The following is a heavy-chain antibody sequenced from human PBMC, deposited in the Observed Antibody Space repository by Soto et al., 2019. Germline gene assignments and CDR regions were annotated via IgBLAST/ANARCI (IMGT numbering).Heavy chain of an antibody. CDR2: IYYSGST. V-gene: IGHV4-39*01. J-gene: IGHJ6*02. CDR1: GDSISNSRFY. D-gene: IGHD3-10*01. CDR3: ARLTGFGELYPSSYYYYGMDV. Sequence: SETLSLTCSVSGDSISNSRFYWAWIRQPPGKGLEWIGSIYYSGSTYYNPSLKSRVTISVDTSKNQFSLKLSSVTAADTAVYYCARLTGFGELYPSSYYYYGMDVWGQGTTVTVSS.